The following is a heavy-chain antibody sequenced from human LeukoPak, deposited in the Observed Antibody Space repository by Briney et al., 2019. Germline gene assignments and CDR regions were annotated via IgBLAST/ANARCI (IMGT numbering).Heavy chain of an antibody. CDR3: ARTPMGDYFDY. CDR1: GFSLSTSGMR. Sequence: SGPTLVNPTQTLTLTCNFSGFSLSTSGMRVSWIRQPPGKALEWLARIDWDDDKFYTPSLRTRLTISKETSKNQVVLTMTNMDPVDTATYYCARTPMGDYFDYWGQGTLVTVSS. CDR2: IDWDDDK. V-gene: IGHV2-70*04. D-gene: IGHD1-26*01. J-gene: IGHJ4*02.